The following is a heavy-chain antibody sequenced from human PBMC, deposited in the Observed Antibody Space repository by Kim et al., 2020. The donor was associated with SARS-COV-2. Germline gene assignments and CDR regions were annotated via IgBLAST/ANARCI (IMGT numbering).Heavy chain of an antibody. CDR3: ANGGSTSSTDYRY. V-gene: IGHV3-33*08. Sequence: GGSLRLSCAASGFTFSSYAMRWVRQAPGKGLEWVAVIRYDGGNTYYADSVKGRFTISRDNSKNTLYLQMNSLRAEDTAVYYCANGGSTSSTDYRYWGPG. D-gene: IGHD2-2*01. CDR2: IRYDGGNT. CDR1: GFTFSSYA. J-gene: IGHJ4*02.